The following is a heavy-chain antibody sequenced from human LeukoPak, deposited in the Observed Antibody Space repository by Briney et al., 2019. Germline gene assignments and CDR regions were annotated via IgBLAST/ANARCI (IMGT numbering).Heavy chain of an antibody. V-gene: IGHV4-34*01. J-gene: IGHJ6*03. CDR2: INHSGST. Sequence: PSETLSLTCAVYGGSFSGYYWSWIRQPPGKGLEWIGEINHSGSTNYNPSLKSRVTISVDTSKNQFSLKLSSVTAADTAVYYCAREGGATQLLWYYYYMDVWGKGTTVTVSS. CDR3: AREGGATQLLWYYYYMDV. D-gene: IGHD2-2*01. CDR1: GGSFSGYY.